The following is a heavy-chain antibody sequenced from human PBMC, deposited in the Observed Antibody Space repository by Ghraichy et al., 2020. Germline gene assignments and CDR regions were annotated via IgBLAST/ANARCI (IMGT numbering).Heavy chain of an antibody. V-gene: IGHV1-69*10. J-gene: IGHJ5*02. CDR1: GGTFTNYA. CDR3: ARLRDENCFDP. Sequence: SVKVSCKASGGTFTNYAFSWVRQAPGQGLEYLGRIIPVLDLPHYAQKFQGRVTISADKSTSTVYMDLSSLRSADTAMYYCARLRDENCFDPWGHGTLVTVSS. CDR2: IIPVLDLP.